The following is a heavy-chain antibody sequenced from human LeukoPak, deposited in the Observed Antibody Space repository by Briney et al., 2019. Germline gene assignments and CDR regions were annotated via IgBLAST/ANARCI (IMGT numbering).Heavy chain of an antibody. CDR2: VYYTGST. Sequence: SETLSLTCTVSGGSISSYYWDWIRQPPGKGLEWIGSVYYTGSTDYNSSLKSRVTISVDTSKNQFSLRLSSVTAADTAVYYCARRYCTGGTCYSDRGAFDIWGQGTMVTVSS. J-gene: IGHJ3*02. CDR1: GGSISSYY. V-gene: IGHV4-39*07. D-gene: IGHD2-15*01. CDR3: ARRYCTGGTCYSDRGAFDI.